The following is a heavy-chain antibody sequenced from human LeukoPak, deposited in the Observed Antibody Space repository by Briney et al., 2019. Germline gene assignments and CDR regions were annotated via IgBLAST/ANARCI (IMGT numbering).Heavy chain of an antibody. V-gene: IGHV1-2*02. CDR1: GDTFTGYY. J-gene: IGHJ4*02. Sequence: GASVKVSCKASGDTFTGYYMHWERQAPGQGLEWMEWINPNSGGTNYAQQFQGRVTVTRDTSISTAYMELSRLRSDDTALYYSPRAAYDILTGYSGSYGYWGQGTLVTVSS. D-gene: IGHD3-9*01. CDR3: PRAAYDILTGYSGSYGY. CDR2: INPNSGGT.